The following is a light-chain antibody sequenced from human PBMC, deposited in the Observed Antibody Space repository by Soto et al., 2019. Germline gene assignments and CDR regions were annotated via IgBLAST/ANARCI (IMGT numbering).Light chain of an antibody. CDR2: WAS. CDR3: QQYDGSLA. J-gene: IGKJ4*01. V-gene: IGKV4-1*01. Sequence: DIVMTQSPDSLAVSLGERATINCKSSQSVLYSSNNKNYLAWYQQKPGQPPTLLIYWASTRESGVPDRFSGSVAETDFSRSISRLQPEDVAVAVCQQYDGSLAFGGGTQEEIK. CDR1: QSVLYSSNNKNY.